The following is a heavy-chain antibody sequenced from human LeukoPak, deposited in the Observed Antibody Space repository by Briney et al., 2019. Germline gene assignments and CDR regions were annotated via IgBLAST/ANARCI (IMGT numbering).Heavy chain of an antibody. CDR2: IYTSGST. CDR1: GGSISSGSYY. J-gene: IGHJ4*02. CDR3: AREIAVAGSGEYFDY. D-gene: IGHD6-19*01. V-gene: IGHV4-61*02. Sequence: SETLSLTCTVSGGSISSGSYYWSWIREPAGKGLEWIGRIYTSGSTNYNPSLKSRVTTSVDTSKIQFSLKLSSVTAADTAVYYCAREIAVAGSGEYFDYWGQGTLVTVSS.